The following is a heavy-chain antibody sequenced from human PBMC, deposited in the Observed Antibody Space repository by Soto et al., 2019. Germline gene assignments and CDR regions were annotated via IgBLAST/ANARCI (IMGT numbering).Heavy chain of an antibody. V-gene: IGHV3-48*02. CDR1: GFTFSSYS. J-gene: IGHJ6*02. D-gene: IGHD5-18*01. Sequence: RGSLRLSCAASGFTFSSYSMNWVRQAPGKGLEWVSYISSSSSTIYYADSVKGRFTISRDNAKNSLYLQMNSLRDEDTAVYYCAGWIQLWLDPDGMDVWGQGTTVTVSS. CDR3: AGWIQLWLDPDGMDV. CDR2: ISSSSSTI.